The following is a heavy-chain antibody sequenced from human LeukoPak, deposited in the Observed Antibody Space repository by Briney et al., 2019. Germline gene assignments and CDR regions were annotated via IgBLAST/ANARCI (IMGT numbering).Heavy chain of an antibody. D-gene: IGHD2-15*01. Sequence: SETLSLTRAVYGASFSGYYWSWIRQPPGKGLEWIGEINHSGRTNYNPSIKSRVTISVDTSKNQFSLRLSSVPAADTAVYYCARDGRYCSGGSCYRLYGMDVWGQGNTVTVSS. CDR2: INHSGRT. V-gene: IGHV4-34*01. CDR3: ARDGRYCSGGSCYRLYGMDV. CDR1: GASFSGYY. J-gene: IGHJ6*02.